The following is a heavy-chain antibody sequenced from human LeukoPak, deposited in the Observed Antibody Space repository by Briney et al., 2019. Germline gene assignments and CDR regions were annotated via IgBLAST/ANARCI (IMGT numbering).Heavy chain of an antibody. Sequence: SETLSLTCTVSGGSISSYYWSWIRQPPGKGLEWIGSIHYSGSTSYNSSLKSRVTISVDTSKNQFSLKLSSVTPADSAVYYCARQVYSSSWSYYFDYWGQGILVTVSS. CDR3: ARQVYSSSWSYYFDY. CDR2: IHYSGST. D-gene: IGHD6-13*01. V-gene: IGHV4-59*01. J-gene: IGHJ4*02. CDR1: GGSISSYY.